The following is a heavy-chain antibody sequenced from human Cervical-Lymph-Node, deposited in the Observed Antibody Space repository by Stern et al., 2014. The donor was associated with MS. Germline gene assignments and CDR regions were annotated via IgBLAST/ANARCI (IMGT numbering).Heavy chain of an antibody. D-gene: IGHD3-22*01. J-gene: IGHJ4*02. CDR1: GGTFTSYA. CDR2: LNPMAGAT. V-gene: IGHV1-69*06. Sequence: VQLVESGPEMKKPGSSVKVSCKASGGTFTSYAISWVRQAPGQGLEWMGGLNPMAGATNNTETFQGRVTMSADKSTTTAYMELRSLKSEDTAVYYCTLDSSAHHDDYWGQGTPVIVSS. CDR3: TLDSSAHHDDY.